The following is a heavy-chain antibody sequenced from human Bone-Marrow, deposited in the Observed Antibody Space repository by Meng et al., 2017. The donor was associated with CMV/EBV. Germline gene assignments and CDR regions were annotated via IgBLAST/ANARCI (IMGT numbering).Heavy chain of an antibody. CDR1: GGSISSYY. CDR2: IYYSGST. V-gene: IGHV4-59*01. CDR3: ARGGMVASIRNYSSSGMYV. Sequence: SETLSLTCTVSGGSISSYYWSWIRQPPGKGLEWIGYIYYSGSTNYNPSLKSRVTISVDTSKNQFSLKLSSVTAADTAVYYCARGGMVASIRNYSSSGMYVFSQGTTVTVSS. D-gene: IGHD5-24*01. J-gene: IGHJ6*02.